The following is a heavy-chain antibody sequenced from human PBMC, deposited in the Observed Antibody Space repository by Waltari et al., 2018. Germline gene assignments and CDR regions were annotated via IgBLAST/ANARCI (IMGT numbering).Heavy chain of an antibody. CDR1: GGSISSSSYY. Sequence: QLQLQESGPGLVKPSEPLSLHCTVSGGSISSSSYYWGWIRQPPGKGLEWIGSIYYSGSTYYNPSLKSRVIISVDTSKNQFSLKLSSVTAADTAVYYCLLRLSRYYFDYWGQGTLVTVSS. CDR2: IYYSGST. J-gene: IGHJ4*02. V-gene: IGHV4-39*07. CDR3: LLRLSRYYFDY. D-gene: IGHD3-22*01.